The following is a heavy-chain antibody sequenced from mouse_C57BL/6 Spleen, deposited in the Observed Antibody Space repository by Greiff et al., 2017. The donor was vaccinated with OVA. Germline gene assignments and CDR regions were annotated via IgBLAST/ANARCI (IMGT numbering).Heavy chain of an antibody. CDR1: GYTFTSYW. V-gene: IGHV1-69*01. CDR3: ARGGDWYFDV. J-gene: IGHJ1*03. Sequence: QVQLQQPGAELVMPGASVKLSCKASGYTFTSYWMHWVKQRPGQGLEWIGEIDPSDSYTNYNQKFKGKSTLTVDKSSSTAYMQLSSLTSEDSAVYSCARGGDWYFDVWGTGTTVTVSS. CDR2: IDPSDSYT.